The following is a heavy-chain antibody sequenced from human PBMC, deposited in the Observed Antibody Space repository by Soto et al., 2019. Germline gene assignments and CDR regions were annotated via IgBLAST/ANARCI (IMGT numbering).Heavy chain of an antibody. CDR2: IYYSGST. D-gene: IGHD1-20*01. V-gene: IGHV4-61*01. Sequence: SETLSLTCTVSGGSTTSRPYYWGWVRQPPGRGLEWIGYIYYSGSTNYNPSLKSRVTISVDTSKNQFSLKLSSVTAADTAVYYCARPTYNSGSPFDYWGQGTLVTVSS. CDR1: GGSTTSRPYY. CDR3: ARPTYNSGSPFDY. J-gene: IGHJ4*02.